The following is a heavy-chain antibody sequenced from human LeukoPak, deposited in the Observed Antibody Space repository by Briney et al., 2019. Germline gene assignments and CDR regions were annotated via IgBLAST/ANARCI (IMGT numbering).Heavy chain of an antibody. CDR3: AYYYDSSGTPGYAFDI. V-gene: IGHV4-31*03. CDR1: GVSISSGGYY. CDR2: IYYSGST. J-gene: IGHJ3*02. Sequence: SETLSLTCTVSGVSISSGGYYWSWLRQHPGKGLEWIGYIYYSGSTYYNPSLKSRVTISVDTSKNQFSLKLSSVTAADTAVYYCAYYYDSSGTPGYAFDIWGQGTMVTVSS. D-gene: IGHD3-22*01.